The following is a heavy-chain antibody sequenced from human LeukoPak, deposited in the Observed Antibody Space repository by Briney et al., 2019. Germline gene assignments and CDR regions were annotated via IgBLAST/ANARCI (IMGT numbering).Heavy chain of an antibody. V-gene: IGHV4-61*02. CDR3: AREALGYYYDSSAEEVDY. J-gene: IGHJ4*02. CDR1: GGSISRGSYY. D-gene: IGHD3-22*01. CDR2: IYASGST. Sequence: SETLSLTCTVSGGSISRGSYYWSWIRQPAGKGLEWIGRIYASGSTNYNPSLKSRVTISVDTSKNQFSLTLSSVTAADTAVYYCAREALGYYYDSSAEEVDYWGQGTLVTVSS.